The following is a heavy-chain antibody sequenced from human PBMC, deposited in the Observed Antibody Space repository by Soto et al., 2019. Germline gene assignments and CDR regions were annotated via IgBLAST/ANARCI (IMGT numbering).Heavy chain of an antibody. J-gene: IGHJ4*02. CDR1: GFTFSSYA. CDR2: ISGSGGST. D-gene: IGHD2-8*01. Sequence: EVQLLESGGGLVQPGGSLRLSCAASGFTFSSYAMSWVRQAPGKGLEWVSAISGSGGSTYYADSVKGRFTISRDNSKNTLYLQMDSLRAEDTAVYYCAKDTLLLYGPSDYWGQGTLVTVSS. CDR3: AKDTLLLYGPSDY. V-gene: IGHV3-23*01.